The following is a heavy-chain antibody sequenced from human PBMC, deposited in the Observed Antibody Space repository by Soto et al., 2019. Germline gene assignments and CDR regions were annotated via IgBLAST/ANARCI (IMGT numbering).Heavy chain of an antibody. CDR3: ARVTRGDYLLTFSLRGLDV. V-gene: IGHV4-34*01. D-gene: IGHD4-17*01. CDR2: INHSGTT. J-gene: IGHJ6*01. Sequence: PSETLSLTCAVYGGSFSGYYWSCIRQPPGKGLEWIGEINHSGTTNYNPSLKSRVTISVDTSKNQFSLKLNSVTAADTAVFYCARVTRGDYLLTFSLRGLDVWGQGTKATVPS. CDR1: GGSFSGYY.